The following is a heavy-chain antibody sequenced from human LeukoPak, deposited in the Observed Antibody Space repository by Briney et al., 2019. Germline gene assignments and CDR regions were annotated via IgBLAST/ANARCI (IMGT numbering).Heavy chain of an antibody. CDR1: GGSFSGYY. J-gene: IGHJ4*02. V-gene: IGHV4-34*01. D-gene: IGHD5-12*01. Sequence: SETLSLTCAVYGGSFSGYYWSWIRQPPGKGLEWIGEINHSGSTNYNPSLKSRVTISVDTSKNQFSLKLSSVTAADTAVYYCARVGRPGMVATFDYWGQGTLVTVSS. CDR3: ARVGRPGMVATFDY. CDR2: INHSGST.